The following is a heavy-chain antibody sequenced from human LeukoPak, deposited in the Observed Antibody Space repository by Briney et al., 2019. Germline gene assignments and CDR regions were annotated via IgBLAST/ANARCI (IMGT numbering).Heavy chain of an antibody. CDR1: GFTFSDYY. CDR2: ITSSGSTI. CDR3: ARDLSGRITIFGVVIPYNWFDP. D-gene: IGHD3-3*01. V-gene: IGHV3-11*04. J-gene: IGHJ5*02. Sequence: PGGSLRLSCAASGFTFSDYYMSWIRQAPGKGLEWVSYITSSGSTIYYADSVRGRFTISRDNAKNSLYLQMNSLRAEDTAVYYCARDLSGRITIFGVVIPYNWFDPWGQGTLVTVSS.